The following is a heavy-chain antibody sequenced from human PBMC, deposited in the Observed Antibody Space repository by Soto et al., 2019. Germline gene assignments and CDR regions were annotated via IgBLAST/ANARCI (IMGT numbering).Heavy chain of an antibody. CDR1: GFTFDNYE. J-gene: IGHJ3*02. V-gene: IGHV3-48*03. CDR3: ARETTIFAFDI. D-gene: IGHD3-3*01. Sequence: GGSLRLSCGASGFTFDNYEMNWVRQAPGKGLEWVSYISSSGSTIYYADSVKGRFTISRDNAKNSLYLQMNSLRAEDTAIYYCARETTIFAFDIWGQGTMVTVSS. CDR2: ISSSGSTI.